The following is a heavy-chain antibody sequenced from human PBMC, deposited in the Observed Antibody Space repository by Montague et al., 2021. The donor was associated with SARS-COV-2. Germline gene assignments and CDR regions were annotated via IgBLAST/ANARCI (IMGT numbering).Heavy chain of an antibody. D-gene: IGHD2/OR15-2a*01. Sequence: SLRLSCAASGFSFSAFGMTWVRQAPGKGLEWVSTVSRSGHTTYYADSVKGRFTISRDNSKNTLYLQMNSLRAEDTAVYYCARVLGGYYGMDVWGQGTTVTVSS. CDR1: GFSFSAFG. CDR2: VSRSGHTT. V-gene: IGHV3-23*01. CDR3: ARVLGGYYGMDV. J-gene: IGHJ6*02.